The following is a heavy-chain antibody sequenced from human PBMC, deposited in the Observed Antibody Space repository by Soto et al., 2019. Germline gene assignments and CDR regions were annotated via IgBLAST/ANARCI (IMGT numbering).Heavy chain of an antibody. CDR2: ISYDGSNK. CDR3: AKWRIQLWDFDY. Sequence: GGSLRLSCAAAGFTCSSFGMHWVRQARGKGLEWVAVISYDGSNKYYADSVKGRFTISRDNSKNTLYLQMNSLRAEDTAVYYCAKWRIQLWDFDYWGQRTLVTVPS. J-gene: IGHJ4*02. V-gene: IGHV3-30*18. D-gene: IGHD5-18*01. CDR1: GFTCSSFG.